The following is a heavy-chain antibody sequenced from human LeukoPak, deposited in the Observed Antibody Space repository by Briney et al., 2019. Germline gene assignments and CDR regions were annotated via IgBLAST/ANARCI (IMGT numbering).Heavy chain of an antibody. CDR2: ISGSSNYI. J-gene: IGHJ4*02. CDR1: GFTFSTYS. D-gene: IGHD2-15*01. CDR3: ASRYCSGGSCYCDY. Sequence: GGSLRLSCAASGFTFSTYSMNWVRQAPGKGLEWVSSISGSSNYIYYADSVKGRFTISRDNAKNSLYLQMNSLRAEDTAVYYCASRYCSGGSCYCDYWGQGTLVTVSS. V-gene: IGHV3-21*01.